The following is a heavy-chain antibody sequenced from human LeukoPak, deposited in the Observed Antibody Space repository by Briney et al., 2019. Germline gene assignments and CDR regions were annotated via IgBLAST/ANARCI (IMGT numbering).Heavy chain of an antibody. D-gene: IGHD6-19*01. CDR1: GYTFTGYY. J-gene: IGHJ4*02. CDR2: FDPEDGET. Sequence: ASVKVSCKASGYTFTGYYMHWVRQAPGKGLEWMGGFDPEDGETIYAQKFQGRVTMTEDTSTDTAYMELSSLRSEDTAVYYCATQWLDLLDYWGQGTLVTVSS. V-gene: IGHV1-24*01. CDR3: ATQWLDLLDY.